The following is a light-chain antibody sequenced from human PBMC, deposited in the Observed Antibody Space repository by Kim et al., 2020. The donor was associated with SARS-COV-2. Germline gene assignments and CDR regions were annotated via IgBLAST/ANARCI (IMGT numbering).Light chain of an antibody. Sequence: LTCHLRSGINVGTTRIYWYQQNPGSPPQYLLGYKSDSDKQQGSGVPSRFSGSKDASANAGILLISGLQSEDEADYYCMIWHSSAWVFGGGTQLTVL. CDR2: YKSDSDK. CDR3: MIWHSSAWV. J-gene: IGLJ3*02. V-gene: IGLV5-45*02. CDR1: SGINVGTTR.